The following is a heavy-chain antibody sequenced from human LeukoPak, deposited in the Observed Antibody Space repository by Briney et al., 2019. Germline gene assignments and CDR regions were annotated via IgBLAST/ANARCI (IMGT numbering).Heavy chain of an antibody. CDR3: ARPRNFYDSGSFNLVYDTIDI. Sequence: PSETLSLTCTVSGYSISSGYYWGWVRQPPEEGLEWIGSTYYSGKTYYNPSLESRVTISVDTSKNQFSLKLTSVTAADTAVYYCARPRNFYDSGSFNLVYDTIDIWGQGTMVTVSS. CDR2: TYYSGKT. CDR1: GYSISSGYY. J-gene: IGHJ3*02. D-gene: IGHD3-10*01. V-gene: IGHV4-38-2*02.